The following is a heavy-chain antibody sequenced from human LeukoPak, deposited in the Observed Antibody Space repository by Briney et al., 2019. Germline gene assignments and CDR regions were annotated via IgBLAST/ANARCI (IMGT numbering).Heavy chain of an antibody. CDR2: ISYDGSNK. CDR1: GFTFSSYA. Sequence: GGSLRLSCAASGFTFSSYAMHWVRQAPGKGLEWVAVISYDGSNKYYADSVKGGFTISRDNSKNTLYLQMNSLRAEDTAVYYCARESEASMDIWGQGTMVTVSS. J-gene: IGHJ3*02. V-gene: IGHV3-30-3*01. CDR3: ARESEASMDI.